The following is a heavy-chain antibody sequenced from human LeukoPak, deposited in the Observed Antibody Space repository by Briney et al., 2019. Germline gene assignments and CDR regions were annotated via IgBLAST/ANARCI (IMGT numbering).Heavy chain of an antibody. CDR1: GGSISSYY. CDR2: IYTSGST. V-gene: IGHV4-4*07. D-gene: IGHD3-10*01. J-gene: IGHJ4*02. Sequence: SGTLSLTCTVSGGSISSYYWRWIRQPAGKGLEWIGRIYTSGSTNYNPSLKSRVTMSVDTSKNQFSLKLSSVTAADTAVYYCARDPAGSGSFDYWGQGTLVTVSS. CDR3: ARDPAGSGSFDY.